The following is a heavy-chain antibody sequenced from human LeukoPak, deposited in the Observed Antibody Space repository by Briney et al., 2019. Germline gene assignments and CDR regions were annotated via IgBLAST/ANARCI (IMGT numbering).Heavy chain of an antibody. CDR1: GNSFTSYW. V-gene: IGHV5-51*01. D-gene: IGHD3-3*01. J-gene: IGHJ3*02. CDR2: IYPGDSDT. CDR3: AGSIFGVVDAFDI. Sequence: GESLKISCKGSGNSFTSYWIGWVRQMPGKGLEWMGIIYPGDSDTRYSPSFQGQVTISADKSISTAYLQWSSLKASDTAIYYCAGSIFGVVDAFDIWGQGTMVTVSS.